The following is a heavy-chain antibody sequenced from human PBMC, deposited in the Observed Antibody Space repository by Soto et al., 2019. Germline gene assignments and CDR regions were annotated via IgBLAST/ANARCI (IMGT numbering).Heavy chain of an antibody. D-gene: IGHD5-18*01. Sequence: SETLSLTCTVSGGSISSSSYYWGWIRQPPGKGLEWIGSIYYSGSTYYNPSLKSRVTISVDTSKNQFSLKLSSVTAADTAVYYCASGYLVYYFDYWGQGTLVTVSS. CDR3: ASGYLVYYFDY. J-gene: IGHJ4*02. CDR1: GGSISSSSYY. CDR2: IYYSGST. V-gene: IGHV4-39*01.